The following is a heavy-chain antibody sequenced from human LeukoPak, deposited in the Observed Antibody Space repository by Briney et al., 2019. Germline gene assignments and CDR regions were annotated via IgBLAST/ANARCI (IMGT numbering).Heavy chain of an antibody. Sequence: ASVKVSCKASGYTFTSYYMHWVRQAPGQGLEWMGIINPSGGSTSYAQKFQGRVTMTRDMSTSTVYMELSRLRSDDTAVYYCARGPLWFGETREYYFDYWGQGTLVTVSS. CDR1: GYTFTSYY. CDR3: ARGPLWFGETREYYFDY. D-gene: IGHD3-10*01. J-gene: IGHJ4*02. V-gene: IGHV1-46*01. CDR2: INPSGGST.